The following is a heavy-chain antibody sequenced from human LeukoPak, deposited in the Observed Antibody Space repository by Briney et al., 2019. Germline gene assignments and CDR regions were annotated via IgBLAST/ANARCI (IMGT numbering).Heavy chain of an antibody. CDR3: ASYPGHGAFDT. J-gene: IGHJ3*02. Sequence: GGSLRLSCAASGFTFSSYSMNWVRQAPGKGLEWVSSISSSSSYIYYADSVKGRFTISRDNAKNSLYLQMNSLRAEDTAVYYCASYPGHGAFDTWGQGTMVTVSS. CDR1: GFTFSSYS. CDR2: ISSSSSYI. V-gene: IGHV3-21*01.